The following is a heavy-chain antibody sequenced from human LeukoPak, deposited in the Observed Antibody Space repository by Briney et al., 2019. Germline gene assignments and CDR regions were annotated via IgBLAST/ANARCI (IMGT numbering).Heavy chain of an antibody. CDR1: GGSFSGYY. CDR2: INHSGST. CDR3: ASTTVTTESTNWFDP. Sequence: TSETLSLTCAVYGGSFSGYYWSWIRQPPGKGLEWIGEINHSGSTNYNPSLKSRVTISVDTSKNQFSLKLSSVTAADTAVYYCASTTVTTESTNWFDPWGQGTLVTVSS. V-gene: IGHV4-34*01. J-gene: IGHJ5*02. D-gene: IGHD4-17*01.